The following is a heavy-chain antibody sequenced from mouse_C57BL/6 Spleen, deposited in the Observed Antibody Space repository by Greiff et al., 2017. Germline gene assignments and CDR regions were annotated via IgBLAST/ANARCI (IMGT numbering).Heavy chain of an antibody. Sequence: QVQLQQSGAELARPGASVKLSCKASGYTFTSYGISWVKQRTGQGLEWIGEIYPRSGNTYYNAKFKGKATLTADKSSSTAYMELRSLTSADSAVYFCARRDYGSSGEFDYWGQGTTLTVSS. J-gene: IGHJ2*01. D-gene: IGHD1-1*01. CDR1: GYTFTSYG. V-gene: IGHV1-81*01. CDR2: IYPRSGNT. CDR3: ARRDYGSSGEFDY.